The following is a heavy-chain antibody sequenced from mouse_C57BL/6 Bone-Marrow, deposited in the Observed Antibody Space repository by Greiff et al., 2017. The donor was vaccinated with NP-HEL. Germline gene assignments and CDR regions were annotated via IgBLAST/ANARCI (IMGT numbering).Heavy chain of an antibody. D-gene: IGHD2-4*01. J-gene: IGHJ4*01. V-gene: IGHV1-55*01. Sequence: VQLQQSGAELVKPGASVKMSCKASGYTFTSYWITWVKQRPGQGLEWIGDIYPGSGSTNYNEKFKSKATLTVDTSSSTAYMQLSSLTSEDSAVYYCARRGTYDYEEDAMDYWGQGTSVTVSS. CDR1: GYTFTSYW. CDR3: ARRGTYDYEEDAMDY. CDR2: IYPGSGST.